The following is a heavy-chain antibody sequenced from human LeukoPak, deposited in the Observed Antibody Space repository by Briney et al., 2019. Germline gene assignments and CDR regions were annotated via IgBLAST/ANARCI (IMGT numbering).Heavy chain of an antibody. CDR3: TRVPTSGQSSA. J-gene: IGHJ5*02. D-gene: IGHD3-22*01. V-gene: IGHV3-74*01. Sequence: GGSLRLSCAASGFSFSTYWMHWVRQAPGKGLVWVSRINSDGSGTDYADSVKGRFSISRDNAKESVYLQMNSLRAEDMGVYYCTRVPTSGQSSAWGQGTLVTVAS. CDR2: INSDGSGT. CDR1: GFSFSTYW.